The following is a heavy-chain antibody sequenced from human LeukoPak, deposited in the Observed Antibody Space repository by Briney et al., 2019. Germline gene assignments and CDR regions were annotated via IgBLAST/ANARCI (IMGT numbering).Heavy chain of an antibody. J-gene: IGHJ4*02. CDR2: IYYSGST. CDR3: ARGVGTKVDY. V-gene: IGHV4-31*03. D-gene: IGHD1/OR15-1a*01. CDR1: GGSISSGGFY. Sequence: SQTPSLTCTVSGGSISSGGFYWSWIRQYPGKGLEWIGYIYYSGSTFYNPSLKSRVTISVDTSKNQFSLKLSSVTAADTAVYYCARGVGTKVDYWGQGTLVTVSS.